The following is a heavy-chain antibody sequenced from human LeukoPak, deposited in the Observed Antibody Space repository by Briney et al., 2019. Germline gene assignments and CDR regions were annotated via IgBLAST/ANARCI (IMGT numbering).Heavy chain of an antibody. CDR2: ISRSGGST. V-gene: IGHV3-23*01. CDR3: AKGGDYGGNGYYYYYMDV. CDR1: GFTFSSFA. D-gene: IGHD4-23*01. J-gene: IGHJ6*03. Sequence: GGSLRLSGSASGFTFSSFAMMWVRPAPGKGLEGGSAISRSGGSTYYADSGKGRFTISRDKSKNTLYLQMHSLRAEDTDLYYCAKGGDYGGNGYYYYYMDVWGKGTTVTVSS.